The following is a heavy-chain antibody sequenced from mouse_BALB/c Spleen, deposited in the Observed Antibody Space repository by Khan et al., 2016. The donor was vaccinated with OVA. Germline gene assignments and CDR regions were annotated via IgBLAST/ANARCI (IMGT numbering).Heavy chain of an antibody. Sequence: EVKLLESGPDLVKPSQSLSLTCTVTGYSITSGYSWHWIRQFPGNKLEWMAYIYYSGSINYNPSLKSRISLTRDTAKNQFFLRLNSVTSVDTATYYFARDGNYMDYWGQGTSFTVSS. J-gene: IGHJ4*01. CDR1: GYSITSGYS. CDR3: ARDGNYMDY. V-gene: IGHV3-1*02. D-gene: IGHD2-1*01. CDR2: IYYSGSI.